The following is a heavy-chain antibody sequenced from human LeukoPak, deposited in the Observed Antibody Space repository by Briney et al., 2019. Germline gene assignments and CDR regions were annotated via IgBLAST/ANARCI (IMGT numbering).Heavy chain of an antibody. Sequence: SETLSLTCAVYGGSFSGYYWSWIRQPPGKGLEWIGSIYHSGSTYYNPSLKSRVTISVDTSKNQFSLKLSSVTAADTAVYYCAREEIAVAGEFDYWGQGTLVTVSS. CDR2: IYHSGST. CDR1: GGSFSGYY. D-gene: IGHD6-19*01. V-gene: IGHV4-34*01. CDR3: AREEIAVAGEFDY. J-gene: IGHJ4*02.